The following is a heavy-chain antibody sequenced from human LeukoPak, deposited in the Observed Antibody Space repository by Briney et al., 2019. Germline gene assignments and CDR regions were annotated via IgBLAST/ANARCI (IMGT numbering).Heavy chain of an antibody. J-gene: IGHJ6*02. Sequence: GGSLRLSCAASGFSFSSYAMSWVHQAPGKGLEWVSALSGSGSSTYYADSVKGRFTISRDNSKNTLYLQMNSLRAEDTAVYYCAKDLSYGLDVWGQGTTVTVSS. CDR3: AKDLSYGLDV. D-gene: IGHD2/OR15-2a*01. V-gene: IGHV3-23*01. CDR2: LSGSGSST. CDR1: GFSFSSYA.